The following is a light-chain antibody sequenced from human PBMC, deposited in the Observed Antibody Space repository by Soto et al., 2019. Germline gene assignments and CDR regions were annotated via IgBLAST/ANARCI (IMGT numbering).Light chain of an antibody. CDR2: DVS. CDR3: SSYTTSGTRV. Sequence: QSVLTQPASVSGSPGQSITISCTGTSSDVGGYNYVSWYQQHPGKAPKLMIYDVSARPSGISNRFSGSKSGNTASLTISGLQAEDEADYYCSSYTTSGTRVFGGGTKVTVL. J-gene: IGLJ2*01. V-gene: IGLV2-14*01. CDR1: SSDVGGYNY.